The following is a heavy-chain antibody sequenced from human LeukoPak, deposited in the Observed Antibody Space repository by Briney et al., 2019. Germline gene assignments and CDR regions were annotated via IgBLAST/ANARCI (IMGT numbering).Heavy chain of an antibody. D-gene: IGHD1-26*01. Sequence: GGSLRLSCAASGFIFGSRWMSWVRQPPGKGLEWVANIKRDGSGEYYLDSVRGRFTISRDNAKNSLYLQMNSLRAEDTAVYYCASLLGDKTIFDYWGQGSLVTVSS. CDR2: IKRDGSGE. J-gene: IGHJ4*02. V-gene: IGHV3-7*01. CDR3: ASLLGDKTIFDY. CDR1: GFIFGSRW.